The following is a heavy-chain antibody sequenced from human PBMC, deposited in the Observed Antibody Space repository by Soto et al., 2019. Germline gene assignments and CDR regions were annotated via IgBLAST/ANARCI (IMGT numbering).Heavy chain of an antibody. V-gene: IGHV3-30*18. Sequence: PGGSLRLSCAASGFTFSSYGMHWVRQAPGKGLEWVAVISYDGSNKYYADSVKGRFTISRDNSKNTLYLQMNSLRAEDTAVYYCAKDRNYRSIAARPTYYFDYWGQGTLVTVSS. D-gene: IGHD6-6*01. CDR3: AKDRNYRSIAARPTYYFDY. CDR2: ISYDGSNK. J-gene: IGHJ4*02. CDR1: GFTFSSYG.